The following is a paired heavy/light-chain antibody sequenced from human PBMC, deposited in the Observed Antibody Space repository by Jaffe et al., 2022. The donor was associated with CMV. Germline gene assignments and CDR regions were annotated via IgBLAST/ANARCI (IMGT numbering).Heavy chain of an antibody. J-gene: IGHJ3*02. CDR2: IKSKTDGGTT. Sequence: EVQLVESGGGLVKPGGSLRLSCAASGFTFSNAWMSWVRQAPGKGLEWVGRIKSKTDGGTTDYAAPVKGRFTISRDDSKNTLYLQMNSLKTEDTAVYYCTTDLSLWFGELYLVGAFDIWGQGTMVTVSS. CDR3: TTDLSLWFGELYLVGAFDI. D-gene: IGHD3-10*01. V-gene: IGHV3-15*01. CDR1: GFTFSNAW.
Light chain of an antibody. J-gene: IGLJ1*01. CDR1: ALPKKY. CDR2: EDS. V-gene: IGLV3-10*01. Sequence: SYELTQPPSVSVSPGQTARITCSGDALPKKYAYWYQQKSGQAPVLVIYEDSKRPSGIPERFSGSSSGTMATLTISGAQVEDEADYYCYSTDSTEDVFGTGTKVTVL. CDR3: YSTDSTEDV.